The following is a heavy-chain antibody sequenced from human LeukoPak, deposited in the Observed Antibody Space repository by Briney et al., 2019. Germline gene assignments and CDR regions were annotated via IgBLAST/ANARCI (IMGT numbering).Heavy chain of an antibody. CDR1: GFTFSSYA. J-gene: IGHJ4*02. V-gene: IGHV3-23*01. CDR2: ISSGGGST. CDR3: TKDVGGYYFTYWSGCFDH. Sequence: GGSLRLSCAGSGFTFSSYAMSWVRQAPGKGLEWVSGISSGGGSTYYADSVKGRFTISRDNSKNTLDLEMNSLRAEDTAVYYCTKDVGGYYFTYWSGCFDHWGQGTLVTVSS. D-gene: IGHD3-10*01.